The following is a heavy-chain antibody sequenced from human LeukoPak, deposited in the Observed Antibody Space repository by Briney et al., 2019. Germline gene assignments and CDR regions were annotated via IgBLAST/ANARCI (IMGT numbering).Heavy chain of an antibody. D-gene: IGHD2-15*01. Sequence: SETLSLTCTVSGGSISSYYWSWIRQPPGKGLEWIGYIYYSGSTNYNPSLKSRVTISVDTSKNQFSLKLSSVTAADTAVYYCARVVAADFDYWGQGTLVTVSS. CDR3: ARVVAADFDY. V-gene: IGHV4-59*12. CDR2: IYYSGST. J-gene: IGHJ4*02. CDR1: GGSISSYY.